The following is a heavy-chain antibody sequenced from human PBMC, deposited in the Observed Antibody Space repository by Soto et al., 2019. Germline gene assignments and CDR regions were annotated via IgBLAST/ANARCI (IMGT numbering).Heavy chain of an antibody. Sequence: SQILSLTCAISGDSVSSNSAAWNWIRQAPSRGLEWLGRTYYRSKWYNDYAVSVKSRITINPDTSKNQFSLQLNSVTPEDTAVYYCARGAGWLQGVARFDYWGQGTLVTVSS. V-gene: IGHV6-1*01. CDR3: ARGAGWLQGVARFDY. D-gene: IGHD3-3*01. J-gene: IGHJ4*02. CDR1: GDSVSSNSAA. CDR2: TYYRSKWYN.